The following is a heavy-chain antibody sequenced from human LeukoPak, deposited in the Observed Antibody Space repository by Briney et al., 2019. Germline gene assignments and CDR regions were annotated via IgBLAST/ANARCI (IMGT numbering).Heavy chain of an antibody. D-gene: IGHD6-6*01. CDR3: ARAHSSSSTFDL. CDR2: IWYDGSKK. J-gene: IGHJ4*02. Sequence: PGRSLRLSCAASGFTFSDYGIHWVRQAPGQGREWVALIWYDGSKKYYADSVNGRFTISRDNTKNTLYLQLNSRRADDTAVYYCARAHSSSSTFDLWGQGPLVTVSS. V-gene: IGHV3-33*01. CDR1: GFTFSDYG.